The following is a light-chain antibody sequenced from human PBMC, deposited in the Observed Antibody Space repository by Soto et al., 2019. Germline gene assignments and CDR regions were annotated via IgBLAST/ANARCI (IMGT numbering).Light chain of an antibody. Sequence: DIVLTQSPKTMSLSPGERATLSCMASQSVSSNLAWYQQKPGQAPRLLIHGASTRATGTPARFSGSGSGTEFTLTISSLQSEDSAVYYCQQYKNWPPWTFGQGTKVDI. V-gene: IGKV3-15*01. CDR1: QSVSSN. CDR3: QQYKNWPPWT. CDR2: GAS. J-gene: IGKJ1*01.